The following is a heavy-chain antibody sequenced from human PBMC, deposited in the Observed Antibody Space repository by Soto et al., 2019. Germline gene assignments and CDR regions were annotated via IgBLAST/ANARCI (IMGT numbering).Heavy chain of an antibody. CDR1: GFTFSSYA. D-gene: IGHD3-9*01. Sequence: GGSLRLSCAASGFTFSSYAMHWVRQAPGKGLEWVAVISYDGSNKYYADSVKGRFTISRDNSKNTLYLQMNSLRAEDTAVYYCATYGRYYDITQPRYYFDYWGQGTLVTVS. CDR3: ATYGRYYDITQPRYYFDY. J-gene: IGHJ4*02. V-gene: IGHV3-30-3*02. CDR2: ISYDGSNK.